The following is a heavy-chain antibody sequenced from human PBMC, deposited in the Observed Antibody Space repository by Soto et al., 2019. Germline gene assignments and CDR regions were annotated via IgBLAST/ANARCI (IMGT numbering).Heavy chain of an antibody. D-gene: IGHD6-13*01. J-gene: IGHJ6*02. CDR2: INHSGST. CDR1: GGSFSGYY. CDR3: ARGNISGSWYGTYYYFYGLDV. V-gene: IGHV4-34*01. Sequence: SETLSLTCAVYGGSFSGYYWSWIRQPPGKGLEWIGEINHSGSTNYNPSLKSRVTISVDTSKNQFSLKLSSVTAADTAVYYCARGNISGSWYGTYYYFYGLDVWGQGTTVT.